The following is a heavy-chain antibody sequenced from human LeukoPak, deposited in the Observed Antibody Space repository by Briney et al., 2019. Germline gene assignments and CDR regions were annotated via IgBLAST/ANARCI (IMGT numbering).Heavy chain of an antibody. J-gene: IGHJ4*02. CDR2: INQDGSEK. Sequence: GGSLRLSCEASGFTLNYYWMSWVRQAPGKVLEWVANINQDGSEKYFVDSVKGRFTISRDNAQNSVFLQMDSLRVDDTAVYYCARWVSQYYFDYWGQGTHVTVSS. D-gene: IGHD2-21*01. V-gene: IGHV3-7*01. CDR1: GFTLNYYW. CDR3: ARWVSQYYFDY.